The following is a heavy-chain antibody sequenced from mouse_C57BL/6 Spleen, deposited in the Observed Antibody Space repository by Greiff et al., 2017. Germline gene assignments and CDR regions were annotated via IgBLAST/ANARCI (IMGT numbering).Heavy chain of an antibody. Sequence: VQLVESGAELVRPGASVTLSCKASGYTFTDYEMHWVKQTPVHGLEWIGAIDPETGGTAYNQKFKGKAILTADKSSSTAYMELRSLTSEDSAVYYCTRFGLFYWGQGTLVTVSA. CDR3: TRFGLFY. V-gene: IGHV1-15*01. J-gene: IGHJ3*01. CDR1: GYTFTDYE. CDR2: IDPETGGT. D-gene: IGHD3-1*01.